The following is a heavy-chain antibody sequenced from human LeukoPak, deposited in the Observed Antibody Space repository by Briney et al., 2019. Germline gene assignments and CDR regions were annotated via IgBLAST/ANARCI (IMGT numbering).Heavy chain of an antibody. CDR3: ARDHKEDGDYRSQCPRIPDY. J-gene: IGHJ4*02. V-gene: IGHV3-21*01. Sequence: GGSLRLSCAASGFTFSDHYMDWVRQAPGKGLEWVSSISSSSSYIYYADSVKGRFTISRDNAKNSLYLQMNSLRAEDTAVYYCARDHKEDGDYRSQCPRIPDYWGQGTLVTVSS. D-gene: IGHD4-17*01. CDR1: GFTFSDHY. CDR2: ISSSSSYI.